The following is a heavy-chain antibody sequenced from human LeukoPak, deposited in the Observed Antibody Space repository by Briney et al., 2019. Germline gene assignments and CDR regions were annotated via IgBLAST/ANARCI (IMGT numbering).Heavy chain of an antibody. CDR1: GGSFSGYY. V-gene: IGHV4-34*01. D-gene: IGHD2-2*01. CDR2: INHSGSA. J-gene: IGHJ6*03. Sequence: SETLSLTCAVYGGSFSGYYWSWIRQPPGKGPEWIGEINHSGSANYNPSLKSRVTISVDTSKNQFSLKLSSVTAADTAVYYCARVSYCSSTSCPTYYMDVWGKGTTVTVSS. CDR3: ARVSYCSSTSCPTYYMDV.